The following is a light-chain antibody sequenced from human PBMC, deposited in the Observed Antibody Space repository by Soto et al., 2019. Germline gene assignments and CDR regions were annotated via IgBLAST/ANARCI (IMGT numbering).Light chain of an antibody. V-gene: IGLV1-47*01. CDR1: SSNIGSEY. CDR2: RNN. CDR3: AARDDSLSGHWV. Sequence: QSVLTQPPSASGTPGQRVTISCSGSSSNIGSEYVVWYQHLPGTAPKLLIYRNNQRPSGVPDRFAGSKSGTSASLAISGLRSEDEADYYCAARDDSLSGHWVFGGGPKVTVL. J-gene: IGLJ3*02.